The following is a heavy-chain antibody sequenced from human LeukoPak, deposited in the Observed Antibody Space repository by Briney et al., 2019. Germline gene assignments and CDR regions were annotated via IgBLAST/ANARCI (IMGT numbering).Heavy chain of an antibody. CDR1: RFTFSSYT. CDR2: ILYDGSNK. D-gene: IGHD3-10*01. Sequence: GGSLRLTCAASRFTFSSYTMHWVRQAPGKGLEWVSLILYDGSNKYYADSVKGRFTISRDNSKNTLYLQMNSLRAEDTAVYYCARDQYVVRGVIITPHFDHWGQGTLVTVSS. J-gene: IGHJ4*02. V-gene: IGHV3-30*04. CDR3: ARDQYVVRGVIITPHFDH.